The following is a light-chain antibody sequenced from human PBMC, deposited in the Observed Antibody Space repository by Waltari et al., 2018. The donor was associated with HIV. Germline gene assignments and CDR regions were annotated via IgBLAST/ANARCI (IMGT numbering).Light chain of an antibody. Sequence: IVLTQSPGTLSLSLGERATLSCRASQSVSSSYLAWYQQKPGQAPRLLIYGASSRATGIPDRFGGSGSGTDFTLTISRLEPEDFAVYYCQDYSDWPPTFGQGTKVEIK. CDR1: QSVSSSY. CDR3: QDYSDWPPT. CDR2: GAS. J-gene: IGKJ1*01. V-gene: IGKV3-20*01.